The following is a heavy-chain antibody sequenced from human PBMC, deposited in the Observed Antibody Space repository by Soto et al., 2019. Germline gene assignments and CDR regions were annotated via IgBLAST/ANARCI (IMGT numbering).Heavy chain of an antibody. CDR3: AREGYYYDSSGYVDH. V-gene: IGHV3-66*01. D-gene: IGHD3-22*01. Sequence: EVQLVESGGGLVQPGGSLRLSCAASGFTVSSNYMSWVRQAPGKGLEWVSVIYSGGSTYYADSVKGRFTISRDNSXXTLYLQMNSVRAEDTAVYYCAREGYYYDSSGYVDHWGQGTLVTVSS. CDR2: IYSGGST. J-gene: IGHJ4*02. CDR1: GFTVSSNY.